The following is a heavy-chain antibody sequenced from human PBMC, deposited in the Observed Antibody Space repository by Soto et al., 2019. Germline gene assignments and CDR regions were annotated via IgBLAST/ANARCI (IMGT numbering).Heavy chain of an antibody. CDR1: GYTLPELS. V-gene: IGHV1-24*01. CDR3: ATDGGSSSWYFGHYGMDV. CDR2: FDPEDGET. D-gene: IGHD6-13*01. J-gene: IGHJ6*02. Sequence: DSVQVSCKVSGYTLPELSMHWVRQAPGKGLEWVGGFDPEDGETIYAQKFQGRVTMTEDTSTDTAYMELSSLRSEDTAVYYCATDGGSSSWYFGHYGMDVWGQGTTVTVSS.